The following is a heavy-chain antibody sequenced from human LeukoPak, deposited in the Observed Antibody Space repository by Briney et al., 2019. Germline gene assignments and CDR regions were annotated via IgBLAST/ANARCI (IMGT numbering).Heavy chain of an antibody. V-gene: IGHV3-30-3*01. CDR2: ISYDGSNK. CDR3: ARDSHSFLGGYNSDYYYGMDV. Sequence: PGGSLRLSCAASGFTFSSYAMHWVRQAPGKGLEWVAVISYDGSNKYYADSVKGRFTISRDNSKNTLYLQMNSLRAEDTAVYYCARDSHSFLGGYNSDYYYGMDVWGQGTTVTVSS. J-gene: IGHJ6*02. CDR1: GFTFSSYA. D-gene: IGHD5-24*01.